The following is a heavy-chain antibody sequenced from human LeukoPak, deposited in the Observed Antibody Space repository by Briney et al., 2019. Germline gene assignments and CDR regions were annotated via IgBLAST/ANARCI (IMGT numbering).Heavy chain of an antibody. CDR2: IIPIFGTA. D-gene: IGHD6-19*01. V-gene: IGHV1-69*06. J-gene: IGHJ6*03. CDR3: ARCHPERWLVAVYYYYMDV. Sequence: AASVKVSCKASGGTFSSYAISWVRQAPGQGLEWMGGIIPIFGTANYAQKFQGRVTITADKSTSTAYMELSSLRSEDTAVYYCARCHPERWLVAVYYYYMDVWGKGTTVTVSS. CDR1: GGTFSSYA.